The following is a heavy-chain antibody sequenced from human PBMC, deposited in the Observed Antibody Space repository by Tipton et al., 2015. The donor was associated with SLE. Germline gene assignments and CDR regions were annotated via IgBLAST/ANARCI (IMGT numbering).Heavy chain of an antibody. CDR2: TYYTGNT. J-gene: IGHJ3*02. Sequence: TLSLTCTVSGASLTSCGYYLTWIRHHPGKGLEWIGHTYYTGNTRYHPSLKSLVTISADTTKNQCSLNLRSVPAADTPLYYCAGGFRYGYDVFDMWGQGTAVTVSS. CDR3: AGGFRYGYDVFDM. CDR1: GASLTSCGYY. D-gene: IGHD5-18*01. V-gene: IGHV4-31*01.